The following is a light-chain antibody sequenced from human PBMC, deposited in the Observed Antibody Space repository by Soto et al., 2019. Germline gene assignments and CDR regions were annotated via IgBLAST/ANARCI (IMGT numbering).Light chain of an antibody. CDR1: QGISSS. V-gene: IGKV1-12*01. J-gene: IGKJ4*02. CDR3: QQANSFPLT. Sequence: DLQMTQSPSSVSASVGERVTITCRASQGISSSLAWYQQKPGKAPNHLSYAASNLQSGVPSRFSGSVSGTDFSLTISSLQPEDFANYYCQQANSFPLTFGGGTKVEVK. CDR2: AAS.